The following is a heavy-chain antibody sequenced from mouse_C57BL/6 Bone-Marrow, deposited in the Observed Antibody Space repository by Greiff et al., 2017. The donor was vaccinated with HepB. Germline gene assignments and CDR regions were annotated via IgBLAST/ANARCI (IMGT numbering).Heavy chain of an antibody. J-gene: IGHJ4*01. CDR2: IDPENGDT. Sequence: VQLQQSGAELVRPGASVKLSCTASGFNIKDDYMHWVKQRPEQGLEWIGWIDPENGDTEYASKFQGKATITADTSFNTAYLQLSSLTSEDTAVYYCTTGGYYDYGYAMDYWGQGTSVTVSS. D-gene: IGHD2-4*01. V-gene: IGHV14-4*01. CDR3: TTGGYYDYGYAMDY. CDR1: GFNIKDDY.